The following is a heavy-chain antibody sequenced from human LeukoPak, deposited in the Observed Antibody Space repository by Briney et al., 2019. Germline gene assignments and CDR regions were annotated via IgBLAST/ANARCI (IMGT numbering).Heavy chain of an antibody. CDR1: GFTFSSYS. D-gene: IGHD2-2*01. Sequence: GGSLRLSCAASGFTFSSYSMNWVRQAPGKGLMCVAVISYDGSNKYYAVSEKGRFTISRDNSKNTLYLQMTSLRGEQTAVYYCAKVPSTSVVVPAALVGDGMDVWGQGTTVTVSS. CDR3: AKVPSTSVVVPAALVGDGMDV. J-gene: IGHJ6*02. CDR2: ISYDGSNK. V-gene: IGHV3-30*18.